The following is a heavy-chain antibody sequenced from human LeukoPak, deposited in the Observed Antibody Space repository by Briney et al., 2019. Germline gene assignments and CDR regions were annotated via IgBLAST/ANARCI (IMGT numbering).Heavy chain of an antibody. J-gene: IGHJ6*02. CDR3: AREESLRSGRLVSYYYYYGMDV. D-gene: IGHD4-17*01. V-gene: IGHV1-18*04. CDR2: ISAYNGNT. CDR1: GYTFTGYY. Sequence: ASVKVSCKASGYTFTGYYMHWVRQAPGQGLEWMGWISAYNGNTNYAQRLQGRVTMTTDTSTSTAYMELRSLRSDDTAVYYCAREESLRSGRLVSYYYYYGMDVWGQGTTVTVSS.